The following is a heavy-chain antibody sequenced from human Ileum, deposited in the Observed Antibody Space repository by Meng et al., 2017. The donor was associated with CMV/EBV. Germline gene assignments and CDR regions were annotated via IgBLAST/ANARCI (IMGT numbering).Heavy chain of an antibody. D-gene: IGHD3-3*01. J-gene: IGHJ4*02. CDR2: INHRGNT. Sequence: QVQLQQWGAGLFKPSEALSRVCAVQGSAFSDYYWTWIRQFPGKGLEWIGEINHRGNTNYNPSLKSRVTISIDTSRNQFSLKLTSVTATDKAVYYCARASPQRRFLSYWGQGTLVTVSS. CDR3: ARASPQRRFLSY. V-gene: IGHV4-34*01. CDR1: GSAFSDYY.